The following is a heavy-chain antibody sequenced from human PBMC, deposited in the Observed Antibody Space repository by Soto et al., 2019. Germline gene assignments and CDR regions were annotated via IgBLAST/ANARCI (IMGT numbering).Heavy chain of an antibody. V-gene: IGHV3-23*01. CDR1: GFTFSSYA. Sequence: GGSLRLSCAASGFTFSSYAMSWVRQAPGKGLEWVSAISGSGGSTYYADSVKGRITISRDNSKNTLYLQMNSLRAEDTAVYYCAIWSGYNWFDPWGQGTLVTVSS. D-gene: IGHD3-3*01. CDR3: AIWSGYNWFDP. CDR2: ISGSGGST. J-gene: IGHJ5*02.